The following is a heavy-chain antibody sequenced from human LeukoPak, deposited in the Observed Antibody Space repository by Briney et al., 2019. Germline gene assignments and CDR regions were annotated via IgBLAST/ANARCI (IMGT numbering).Heavy chain of an antibody. CDR2: INHSGST. V-gene: IGHV4-34*01. CDR1: GGSFSVYY. Sequence: SETLSLTCAVYGGSFSVYYWSWIRQPPGKGLEWIGEINHSGSTNYNPSLKSRVTISVDTSKNQFSLKLSSVTAADTAVYYCARHGAVAGNFDYWGQGTLVTVSS. CDR3: ARHGAVAGNFDY. J-gene: IGHJ4*02. D-gene: IGHD6-19*01.